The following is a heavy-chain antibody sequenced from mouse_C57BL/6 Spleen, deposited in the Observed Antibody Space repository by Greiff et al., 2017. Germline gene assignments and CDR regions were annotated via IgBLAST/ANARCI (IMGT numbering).Heavy chain of an antibody. V-gene: IGHV1-82*01. Sequence: VQLQQSGPELVKPGASVKISCKASGYAFSSSWMNWVKQRPGKGLEWIGRIYPGDGDTNYNGKFKGKATLTADKSSSTAYMQLSSLTSEDSAVYFCASGIYDGYYYAMDYWGQGTSVTVSS. D-gene: IGHD2-3*01. J-gene: IGHJ4*01. CDR2: IYPGDGDT. CDR3: ASGIYDGYYYAMDY. CDR1: GYAFSSSW.